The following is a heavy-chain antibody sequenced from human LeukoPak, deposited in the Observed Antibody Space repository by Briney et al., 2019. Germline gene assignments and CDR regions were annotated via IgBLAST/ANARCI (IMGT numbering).Heavy chain of an antibody. J-gene: IGHJ4*02. CDR1: GFTFGDSY. V-gene: IGHV3-48*01. Sequence: PGGSLRLSCAASGFTFGDSYMNWVRQAPGKGLEWVSYISSSSSTIYYADSVKGRFTISRDNAKNSLYLQMNSLRAEDTAVYYCARDSGHDFWSGYCIDYWGQGTLVTVSS. CDR2: ISSSSSTI. D-gene: IGHD3-3*01. CDR3: ARDSGHDFWSGYCIDY.